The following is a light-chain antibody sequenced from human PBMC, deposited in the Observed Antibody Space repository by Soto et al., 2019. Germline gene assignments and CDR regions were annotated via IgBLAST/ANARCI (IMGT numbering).Light chain of an antibody. Sequence: EVVMTQSPATLSVSPGERATLSCRASQSVSSDLAWYQQKPGQAPRLLIYGASTRATGIPARFSGSGSGTYFTLTISSLQSEDFAVYYCQQYNNWPLYTFGQGTKLEIK. J-gene: IGKJ2*01. CDR3: QQYNNWPLYT. CDR2: GAS. CDR1: QSVSSD. V-gene: IGKV3-15*01.